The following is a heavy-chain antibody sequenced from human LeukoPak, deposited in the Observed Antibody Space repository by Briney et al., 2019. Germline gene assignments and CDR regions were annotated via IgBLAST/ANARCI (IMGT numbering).Heavy chain of an antibody. CDR1: GFTFSSYA. Sequence: GGSLRLSCAASGFTFSSYAMHWVRQAPGKGLEWVAVISYDGSNKYYADSVKGRFTISRDNSKNTLYLQMNSLRAEDTAVYYGAKKHLWFGFHVALVIWGQGTMVTVFS. D-gene: IGHD3-10*01. J-gene: IGHJ3*02. V-gene: IGHV3-30*04. CDR2: ISYDGSNK. CDR3: AKKHLWFGFHVALVI.